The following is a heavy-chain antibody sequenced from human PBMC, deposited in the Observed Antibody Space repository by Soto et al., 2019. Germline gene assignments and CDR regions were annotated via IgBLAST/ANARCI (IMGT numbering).Heavy chain of an antibody. J-gene: IGHJ6*02. D-gene: IGHD2-2*02. Sequence: SVKVSCKASGGTFSSYAISWVRQAPGQGLELMGGIIPIFGTANYAQKFQGRVTITADESTSTAYMELSSLRSEDTAVYYCAREEFCSSTSCYKNYYYGMDVWGQGTTVTVYS. CDR3: AREEFCSSTSCYKNYYYGMDV. CDR1: GGTFSSYA. V-gene: IGHV1-69*13. CDR2: IIPIFGTA.